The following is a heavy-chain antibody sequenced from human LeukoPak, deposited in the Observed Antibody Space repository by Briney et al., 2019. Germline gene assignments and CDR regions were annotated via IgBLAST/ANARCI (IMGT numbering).Heavy chain of an antibody. J-gene: IGHJ4*02. V-gene: IGHV3-7*01. CDR2: MKHDGNEK. D-gene: IGHD5-12*01. CDR1: GITLSKSW. CDR3: ARDLGHSGYDLYDY. Sequence: GGALRLSSVDSGITLSKSWMNWVREALGKGVEWVANMKHDGNEKHYVDAVEGRFTISSDNAKSSLYLQMNNLRAEDTAVYYCARDLGHSGYDLYDYWGQGTLVTVSS.